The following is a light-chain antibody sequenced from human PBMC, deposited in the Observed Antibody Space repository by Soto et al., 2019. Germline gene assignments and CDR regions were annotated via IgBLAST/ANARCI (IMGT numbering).Light chain of an antibody. J-gene: IGKJ4*01. CDR2: DAS. Sequence: EIVLTQSPGTLSLSPGERATLSCRASQSVSYYLAWYQQKPGQAPRLLIYDASTRAPGIPARFSGSGSGTDFTLTISSLEPEDFAVYYCQQRSNWPPVITFGGGTKVDIK. CDR1: QSVSYY. CDR3: QQRSNWPPVIT. V-gene: IGKV3-11*01.